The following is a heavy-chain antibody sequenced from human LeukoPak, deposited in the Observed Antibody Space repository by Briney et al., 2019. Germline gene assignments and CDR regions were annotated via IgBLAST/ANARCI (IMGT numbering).Heavy chain of an antibody. J-gene: IGHJ5*02. Sequence: SVKVSCKASGGTFSIYAISWVRHATGQGLEWMGRIIPILGIANYAQKFQGRVTITADKSTSTAYMELSSLRSEDTAVYYCARDSGSSGWYAMASFDPWGQGTLVTVSS. V-gene: IGHV1-69*04. CDR1: GGTFSIYA. CDR3: ARDSGSSGWYAMASFDP. D-gene: IGHD6-19*01. CDR2: IIPILGIA.